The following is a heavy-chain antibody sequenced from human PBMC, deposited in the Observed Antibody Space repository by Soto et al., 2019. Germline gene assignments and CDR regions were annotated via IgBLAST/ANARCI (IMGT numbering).Heavy chain of an antibody. CDR2: ISAYNGNT. CDR1: GYTFTHYG. V-gene: IGHV1-18*01. J-gene: IGHJ4*02. CDR3: TRDYAVLAGAAVDF. Sequence: QVQLVQSGPEVKKPGASVKVSCKASGYTFTHYGISWVRQAPGQGLEWMGWISAYNGNTKYEQKFQGRVTLTTDTSTSSVYMELRSLGSDDTAVYYCTRDYAVLAGAAVDFWGQGTLFTVSS. D-gene: IGHD1-26*01.